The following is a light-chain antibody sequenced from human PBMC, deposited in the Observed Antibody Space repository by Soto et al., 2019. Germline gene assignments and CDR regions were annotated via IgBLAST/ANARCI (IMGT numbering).Light chain of an antibody. CDR1: QSVSSSY. Sequence: EIVMTQSPATLSVSPGERATLSCRASQSVSSSYLAWYQQKPGQAPRLLIYGASSRATGIPDRFSGSGSGTDFTFTISSLQPEDIATYYCQQYDNLPLTFGGGTKV. J-gene: IGKJ4*01. CDR2: GAS. V-gene: IGKV3-20*01. CDR3: QQYDNLPLT.